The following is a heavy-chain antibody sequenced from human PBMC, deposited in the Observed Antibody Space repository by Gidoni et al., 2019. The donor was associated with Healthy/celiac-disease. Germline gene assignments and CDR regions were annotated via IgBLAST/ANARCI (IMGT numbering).Heavy chain of an antibody. CDR1: GFTFSSYA. CDR3: ARGSWSRGMDV. CDR2: ISYDGSNK. Sequence: QVQLVESGGGVVQPGRSLRLSCAASGFTFSSYAMHWVRQAPGKGLEWVAVISYDGSNKYYADSVKGRFTISRDNSKNTLYLQMNSLRAEDTAVYYCARGSWSRGMDVWGQGTTVTVSS. V-gene: IGHV3-30-3*01. J-gene: IGHJ6*02.